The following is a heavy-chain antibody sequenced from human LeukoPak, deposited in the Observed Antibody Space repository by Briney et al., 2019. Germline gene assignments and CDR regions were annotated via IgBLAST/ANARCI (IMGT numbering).Heavy chain of an antibody. J-gene: IGHJ3*02. Sequence: GGSLRLSCAASGFTFSSYWMSWVRQAPGKGLEWVATIKHDGSEKYYVDSVKGRFIISRDNAKNSLYLQMNSLRAEDTAVYYCASDFRAFDMWGQGTKVTVSS. CDR2: IKHDGSEK. CDR3: ASDFRAFDM. CDR1: GFTFSSYW. V-gene: IGHV3-7*01.